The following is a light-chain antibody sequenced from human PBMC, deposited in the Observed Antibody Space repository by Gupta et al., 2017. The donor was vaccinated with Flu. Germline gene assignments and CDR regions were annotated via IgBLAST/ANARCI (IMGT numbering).Light chain of an antibody. CDR3: QSADSKGTLWV. Sequence: SHELTQPPSVSVSPGQTARITCSGDALPKQYAHWYQQKPGQAPLLLIYKDNGRPSGIPERFSGSSSGTTVTLTISGVQAEDEAAYYCQSADSKGTLWVFGGGTKLNAL. V-gene: IGLV3-25*03. CDR1: ALPKQY. CDR2: KDN. J-gene: IGLJ3*02.